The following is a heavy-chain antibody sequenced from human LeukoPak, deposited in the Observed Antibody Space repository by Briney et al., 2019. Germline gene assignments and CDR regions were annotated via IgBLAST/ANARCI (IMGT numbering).Heavy chain of an antibody. CDR1: GFTFEDYG. Sequence: GGSLRLSCAASGFTFEDYGMSWVRPAPGKGLEGVSGINWHGDRTGYAGSVKVRFTISRDNAKNSLYLQMNSLRAEDTALYYCARSGYYGSGSYSDYWGQGTLVTVSS. CDR3: ARSGYYGSGSYSDY. CDR2: INWHGDRT. D-gene: IGHD3-10*01. V-gene: IGHV3-20*04. J-gene: IGHJ4*02.